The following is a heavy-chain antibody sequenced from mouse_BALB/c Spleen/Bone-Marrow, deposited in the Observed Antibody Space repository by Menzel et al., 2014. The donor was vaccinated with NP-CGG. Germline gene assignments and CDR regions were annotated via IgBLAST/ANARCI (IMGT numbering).Heavy chain of an antibody. CDR2: IWGDGST. J-gene: IGHJ2*01. CDR1: GFSLXDYG. Sequence: VHLVESGPGLVAPSQSLSITCTVSGFSLXDYGVNWVRQPPGKNLEWLGMIWGDGSTDYNSALKSRLSISKDNSQSQVFLKMNSLETDDTARYYCARDLYYYGFDYWGQGTTLTVSS. D-gene: IGHD1-1*01. CDR3: ARDLYYYGFDY. V-gene: IGHV2-6-7*01.